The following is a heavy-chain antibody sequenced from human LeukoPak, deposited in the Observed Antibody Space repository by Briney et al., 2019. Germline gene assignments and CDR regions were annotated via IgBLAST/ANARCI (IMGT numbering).Heavy chain of an antibody. CDR1: GGSIRSSYYY. D-gene: IGHD3-16*02. CDR2: IYDSGST. CDR3: ALAGGSYRLGY. V-gene: IGHV4-39*07. Sequence: SETLSLTCTVSGGSIRSSYYYWGWIRQPPGKGLEWIGSIYDSGSTYYNPSLKSRVTISVDTSKNQFSLKLSSVTAADTAVYYCALAGGSYRLGYWGQGTLVTVSS. J-gene: IGHJ4*02.